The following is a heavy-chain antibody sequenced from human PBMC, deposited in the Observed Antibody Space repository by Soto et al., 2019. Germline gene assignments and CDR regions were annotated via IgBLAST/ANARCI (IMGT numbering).Heavy chain of an antibody. CDR3: AREDILEYNWFDP. Sequence: SVKVSCKASGGTFSSYTISWVRQAPGQGLEWMGRIIPILGIANYAQKFQGRVTITADKSTSTAYMELSSLRSEDTAVYYCAREDILEYNWFDPWGQGTLVTVSS. CDR2: IIPILGIA. D-gene: IGHD2-15*01. V-gene: IGHV1-69*04. J-gene: IGHJ5*02. CDR1: GGTFSSYT.